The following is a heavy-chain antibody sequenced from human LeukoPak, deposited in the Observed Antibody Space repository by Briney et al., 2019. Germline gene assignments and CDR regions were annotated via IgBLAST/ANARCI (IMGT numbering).Heavy chain of an antibody. CDR2: ISGSGGST. D-gene: IGHD3-10*01. CDR3: RKRASEGRGYNFDH. J-gene: IGHJ4*02. CDR1: GFTFSRNT. V-gene: IGHV3-23*01. Sequence: PGGSLRLSCAASGFTFSRNTMSWVRQAPGKGLEWVSGISGSGGSTYYADSVKGRFTISRDNSKNTLYVQMNSLRAEDTAVYYCRKRASEGRGYNFDHWGQGTLVTVSS.